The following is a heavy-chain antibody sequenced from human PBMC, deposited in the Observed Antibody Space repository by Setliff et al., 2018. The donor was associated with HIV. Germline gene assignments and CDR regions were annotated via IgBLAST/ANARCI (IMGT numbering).Heavy chain of an antibody. CDR1: GFTFSGSA. D-gene: IGHD3-16*01. CDR2: IRSKANSYAT. J-gene: IGHJ2*01. CDR3: AKTLPTFSTYNWYFDL. V-gene: IGHV3-73*01. Sequence: GGSLRLSCAASGFTFSGSAMHWVRQASGKGLEWVGRIRSKANSYATAYAASVKGRFTISRDDSKNTLYMEMSRLRAEDTAVYYCAKTLPTFSTYNWYFDLWGRGTLVTVSS.